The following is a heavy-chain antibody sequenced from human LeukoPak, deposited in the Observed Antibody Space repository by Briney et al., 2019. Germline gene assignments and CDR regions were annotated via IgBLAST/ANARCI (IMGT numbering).Heavy chain of an antibody. CDR1: GFTFSDYY. V-gene: IGHV3-53*01. D-gene: IGHD4-23*01. Sequence: GGSLRLSCAASGFTFSDYYMSWIRQAPGKGLEWVSVIYSGGSTYYADSVKGRFTISRDNSKNTLYLQMNSLRAEDTAVYYCARGPTVVKGSLDYWGQGTLVTVSS. J-gene: IGHJ4*02. CDR3: ARGPTVVKGSLDY. CDR2: IYSGGST.